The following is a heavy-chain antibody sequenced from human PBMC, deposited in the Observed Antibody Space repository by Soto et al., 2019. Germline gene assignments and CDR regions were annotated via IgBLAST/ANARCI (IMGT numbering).Heavy chain of an antibody. J-gene: IGHJ6*02. Sequence: QVQLVQSGAEVKKPGASVTVSCKTSGYIFSNYGINWVRQAPGQGLEWMGWISGYNGNTNYAQTVQGRVTMTTETSTGTVYMELRSLKSDDTALYYCSRFIMVGGWFDPNYYHGMDVWGQGTTVTVSS. D-gene: IGHD6-19*01. CDR2: ISGYNGNT. CDR3: SRFIMVGGWFDPNYYHGMDV. V-gene: IGHV1-18*01. CDR1: GYIFSNYG.